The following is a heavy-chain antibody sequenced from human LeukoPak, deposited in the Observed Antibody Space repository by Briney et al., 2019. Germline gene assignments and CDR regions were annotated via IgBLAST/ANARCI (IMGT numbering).Heavy chain of an antibody. V-gene: IGHV3-53*01. J-gene: IGHJ4*02. D-gene: IGHD1-7*01. CDR2: IYSGGST. Sequence: GGSLRLSCAASGFTVSSNYMSWVRQAPGKGLEWVSVIYSGGSTYYADSVKGRFTISRDNSKSTLYLQMNSLRAEDTAVYYCARVYWNSPNDYWGQGTLVTVSS. CDR3: ARVYWNSPNDY. CDR1: GFTVSSNY.